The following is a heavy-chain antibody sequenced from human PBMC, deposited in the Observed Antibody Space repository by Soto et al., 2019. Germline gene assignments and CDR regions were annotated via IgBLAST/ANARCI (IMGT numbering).Heavy chain of an antibody. CDR1: GGSISSYY. J-gene: IGHJ4*02. D-gene: IGHD6-6*01. Sequence: ASETLSLTCTVSGGSISSYYWSWIRQPPGKGLEWIGYIYYSGSTNYNPSLKSRVTISVDTSKNQFSLKLSSVTAADTAVYYCSSHRCSSSSRYPFDYWGQVTLVPVSS. CDR3: SSHRCSSSSRYPFDY. CDR2: IYYSGST. V-gene: IGHV4-59*01.